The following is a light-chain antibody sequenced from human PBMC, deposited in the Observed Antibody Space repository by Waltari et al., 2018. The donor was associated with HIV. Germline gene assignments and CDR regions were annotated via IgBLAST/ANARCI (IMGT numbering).Light chain of an antibody. Sequence: SSEVTQDPTVSVALGQTVRITCQGDSLRNYFPSWYQQKPGQAPVLVIEGENNRPSGIPDRVSGSTSGNTASLIITGAQAEDGAEYYCNSRDSSGNRLVVFGGGTKLTVL. J-gene: IGLJ2*01. CDR1: SLRNYF. CDR2: GEN. V-gene: IGLV3-19*01. CDR3: NSRDSSGNRLVV.